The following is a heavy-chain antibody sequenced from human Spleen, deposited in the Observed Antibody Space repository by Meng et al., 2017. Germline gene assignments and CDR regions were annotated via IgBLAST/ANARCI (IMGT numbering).Heavy chain of an antibody. D-gene: IGHD3-10*01. V-gene: IGHV4-4*02. Sequence: QVQLRESGPGLVKPSETLSLICAVTGDSITSNNWWSWVRQPHGKGLEWVGEIPHRGSAAYNPSLKSRVSMSIDISKNQFSLRLTSVTAADTAVYYCLRGSGGSVWGQGTLVTVSS. CDR2: IPHRGSA. CDR1: GDSITSNNW. CDR3: LRGSGGSV. J-gene: IGHJ4*02.